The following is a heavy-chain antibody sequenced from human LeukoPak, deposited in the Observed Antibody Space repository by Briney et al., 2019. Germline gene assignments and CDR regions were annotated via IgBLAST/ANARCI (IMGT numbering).Heavy chain of an antibody. D-gene: IGHD3-10*01. J-gene: IGHJ5*02. CDR3: ARDPGVGDHLEEGDNWFDP. CDR2: ISAYNGNT. Sequence: ASVKVSCKASGYTFTSYGISWVRQAPGQGLEWMGWISAYNGNTNYAQKLQGRVTMTTDTSTSTAYMELRSLRSDDTAVYYCARDPGVGDHLEEGDNWFDPWGQGTLVTVSS. V-gene: IGHV1-18*01. CDR1: GYTFTSYG.